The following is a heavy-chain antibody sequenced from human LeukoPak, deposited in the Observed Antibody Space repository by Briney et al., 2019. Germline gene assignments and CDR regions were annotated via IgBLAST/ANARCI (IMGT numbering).Heavy chain of an antibody. V-gene: IGHV3-74*01. CDR3: ARGLDQAVAGTYYFDY. D-gene: IGHD6-19*01. Sequence: PGGSLRLSCAASGFTFSSYWMYWVRQAPGKGLVWVSRINSDGSSTSHADSVKGRFTISRDNAKNTLYLQMNSLRDEDTAVYYCARGLDQAVAGTYYFDYWGQGTLVTVSS. CDR1: GFTFSSYW. J-gene: IGHJ4*02. CDR2: INSDGSST.